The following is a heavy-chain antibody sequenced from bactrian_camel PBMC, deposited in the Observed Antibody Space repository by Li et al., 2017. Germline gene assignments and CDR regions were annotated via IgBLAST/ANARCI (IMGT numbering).Heavy chain of an antibody. D-gene: IGHD3*01. J-gene: IGHJ4*01. CDR1: TYTRC. CDR3: AADSRPWVRGNWEWPSFLY. CDR2: IDRDGIT. Sequence: HVQLVESGGGSVQAGGSLSLSCAATTYTRCMAWFRQAPGSEREGVAKIDRDGITSYPDSVKGRFTISKDNTKNTVYLQMNSLKPEDTAMYYCAADSRPWVRGNWEWPSFLYRGQGTQVTVS. V-gene: IGHV3S53*01.